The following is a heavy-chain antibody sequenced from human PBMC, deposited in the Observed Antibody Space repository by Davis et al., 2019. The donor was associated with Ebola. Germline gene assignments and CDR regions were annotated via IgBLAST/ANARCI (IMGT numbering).Heavy chain of an antibody. D-gene: IGHD3-3*01. V-gene: IGHV3-73*01. Sequence: PGGSLRLSCAASGFTFSGSAMHWVRQASGKGLEWVGRIRSKANSYATAYAASVKGRFTISRDDSKNTAYLQMNSLKTEDTAVYYCTSSYYDFWSGYYSPQNHWGQGTLVTVSS. CDR1: GFTFSGSA. J-gene: IGHJ4*02. CDR3: TSSYYDFWSGYYSPQNH. CDR2: IRSKANSYAT.